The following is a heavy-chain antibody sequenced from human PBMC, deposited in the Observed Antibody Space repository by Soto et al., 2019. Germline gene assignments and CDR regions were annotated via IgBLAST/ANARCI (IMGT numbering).Heavy chain of an antibody. CDR3: ARNLAGGGSYFDY. D-gene: IGHD3-16*01. J-gene: IGHJ4*02. Sequence: QVQLVQSGAEVEKPGASVKVSCKASGYTFTSYAMHWVRQAPGQRLEWMGWINAGNGNTKYSQKFQGRVTITRDTAASTAYMELSSLRSEDTAVYYCARNLAGGGSYFDYWGQGTLVTVSS. CDR2: INAGNGNT. CDR1: GYTFTSYA. V-gene: IGHV1-3*01.